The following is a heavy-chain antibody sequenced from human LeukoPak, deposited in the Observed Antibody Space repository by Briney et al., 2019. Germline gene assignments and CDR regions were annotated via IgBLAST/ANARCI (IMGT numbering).Heavy chain of an antibody. D-gene: IGHD5-12*01. J-gene: IGHJ6*02. V-gene: IGHV6-1*01. CDR3: ARGAGHSGYEAYYYYGMDV. Sequence: SQTLSLTCAISGDSFSSNSAAWNWIRQSPSRGLEWLGRTYYRSKWYNDYAVSVKSRITINPDTSKNQFSLQLNSGTPEATAVYYCARGAGHSGYEAYYYYGMDVWGQGTTVTVSS. CDR2: TYYRSKWYN. CDR1: GDSFSSNSAA.